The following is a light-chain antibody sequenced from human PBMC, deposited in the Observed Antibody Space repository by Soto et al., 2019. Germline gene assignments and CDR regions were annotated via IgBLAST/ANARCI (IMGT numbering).Light chain of an antibody. Sequence: EIGVTQSPATLSLSPGRRATIDCRASQSVGLSLAWYQQKPGQAPRLLIYDASERASGIPDRFSGSGSGTDFTLTISRLEPEDFAVYYCQQYGSSGTFGQGTKVDI. CDR1: QSVGLS. CDR2: DAS. V-gene: IGKV3-20*01. J-gene: IGKJ1*01. CDR3: QQYGSSGT.